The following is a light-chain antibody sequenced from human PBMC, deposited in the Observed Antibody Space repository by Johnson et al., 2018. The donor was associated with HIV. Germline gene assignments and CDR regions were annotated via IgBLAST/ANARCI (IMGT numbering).Light chain of an antibody. CDR2: DNH. Sequence: QSVLTQPPSVSAAPGQKVTISCSGSSSNIGNNYASWYQQVPGTAPKLLIYDNHKRPSGIPDRFSGSKSGTSATLGITGLQTGDEADYYCGTWDNSLSAGVFGTGTKLTVL. J-gene: IGLJ1*01. CDR3: GTWDNSLSAGV. CDR1: SSNIGNNY. V-gene: IGLV1-51*01.